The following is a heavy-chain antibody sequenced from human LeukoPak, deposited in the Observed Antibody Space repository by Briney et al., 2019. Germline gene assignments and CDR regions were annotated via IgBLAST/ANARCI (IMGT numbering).Heavy chain of an antibody. CDR3: ARDEGGTAAGSAY. V-gene: IGHV1-69*05. CDR1: GYTFTSYG. D-gene: IGHD6-13*01. CDR2: IIPIFGTA. J-gene: IGHJ4*02. Sequence: GASVKVSCKASGYTFTSYGISWVRQAPGQGLEWMGGIIPIFGTATYAQKFQGRVTITTDESTSTAYMELSSLRYEDTAVYYCARDEGGTAAGSAYWGQGTLVTVSS.